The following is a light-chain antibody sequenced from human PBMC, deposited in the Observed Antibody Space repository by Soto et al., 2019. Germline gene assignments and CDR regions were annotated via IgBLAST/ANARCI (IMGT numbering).Light chain of an antibody. CDR2: KAS. CDR3: QQYEGT. CDR1: QSISSW. V-gene: IGKV1-5*03. Sequence: IQRTQSPSTLSASVGDRVTITCRASQSISSWLAWYQQKPGKAPKVLIYKASSLESGVPSRFSGSGSGTEFTLTISSLQPDDFATYYCQQYEGTFGQGTKVEIK. J-gene: IGKJ1*01.